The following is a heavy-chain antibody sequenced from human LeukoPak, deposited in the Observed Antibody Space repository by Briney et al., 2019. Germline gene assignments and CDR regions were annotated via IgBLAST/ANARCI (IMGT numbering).Heavy chain of an antibody. CDR3: TGLHFASAEEFDP. J-gene: IGHJ5*02. CDR1: GPSIRGHY. CDR2: IYSNGNI. V-gene: IGHV4-59*08. Sequence: SETPSLTCTVSGPSIRGHYWSWIRQPPGKGLEWIGYIYSNGNILYNPFLKSRVTLSVDTFNNQFSLSLNFVTAADTAVYYCTGLHFASAEEFDPWGQGTLVTVSS. D-gene: IGHD1-14*01.